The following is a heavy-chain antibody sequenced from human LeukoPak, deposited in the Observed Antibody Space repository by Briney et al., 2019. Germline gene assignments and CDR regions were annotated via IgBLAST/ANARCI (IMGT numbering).Heavy chain of an antibody. CDR3: SRSLDY. Sequence: TGGSLRLSCAASGFPFSDYWMDWVRQAPGKGMEWAANINQDGSEENYADSVKGRFTISRDNAKNSLYLQMNSLRAEDTAVYYCSRSLDYWGRGALVTVSS. CDR1: GFPFSDYW. V-gene: IGHV3-7*01. CDR2: INQDGSEE. J-gene: IGHJ4*02.